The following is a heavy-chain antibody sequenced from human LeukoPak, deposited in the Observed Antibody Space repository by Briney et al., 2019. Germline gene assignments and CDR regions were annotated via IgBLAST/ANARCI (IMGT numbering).Heavy chain of an antibody. CDR1: GFTFSDYY. V-gene: IGHV3-11*01. J-gene: IGHJ4*02. D-gene: IGHD3-10*02. Sequence: GVSLRLSCAASGFTFSDYYMSWIRQAPGKGLEWVSYISSSGSTIYYADSVKGRFTISRDNAKNSLYLQMNSLKTEDTAVYYCTTLSGYYVKYWGQGTLVAVSS. CDR2: ISSSGSTI. CDR3: TTLSGYYVKY.